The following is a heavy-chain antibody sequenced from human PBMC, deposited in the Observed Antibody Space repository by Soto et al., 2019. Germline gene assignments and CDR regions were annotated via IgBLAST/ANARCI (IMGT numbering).Heavy chain of an antibody. J-gene: IGHJ4*02. CDR3: ARDQFYGPGYSSSSGFDY. Sequence: LSQTLSLTCAISGDSVSSNSAAWNWIRQSPSRGLEWLGRTYYRSKWYNDYAVSVKSRITINPDTSKNQFSLQLNSVTPEDTAVYYCARDQFYGPGYSSSSGFDYWGQGTLVTVSS. V-gene: IGHV6-1*01. D-gene: IGHD6-6*01. CDR2: TYYRSKWYN. CDR1: GDSVSSNSAA.